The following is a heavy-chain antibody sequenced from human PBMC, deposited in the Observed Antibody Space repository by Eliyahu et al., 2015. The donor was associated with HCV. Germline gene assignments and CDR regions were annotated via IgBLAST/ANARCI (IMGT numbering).Heavy chain of an antibody. CDR2: IIPIFGTP. Sequence: EVKKPGSSVNVSCKASGGTFSSYALSWVRQAPGQGLEWMGGIIPIFGTPNYAQKFQGRVTITADESTSTSQLGLRSPGSEGTAVYYCARAGGYYDSSGYFTAFDIWGQGTMVTVSS. CDR1: GGTFSSYA. CDR3: ARAGGYYDSSGYFTAFDI. V-gene: IGHV1-69*01. J-gene: IGHJ3*02. D-gene: IGHD3-22*01.